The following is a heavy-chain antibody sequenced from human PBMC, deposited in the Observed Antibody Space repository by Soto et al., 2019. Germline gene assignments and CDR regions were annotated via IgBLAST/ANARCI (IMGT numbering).Heavy chain of an antibody. D-gene: IGHD2-2*02. V-gene: IGHV1-69*01. Sequence: QVQLVQSGAEVKKPGSSVKVSCKASGGTFSSYAISWVRQAPGQGLEWMGGSIHIFGTANYAQKFQGKVTITADESTSTAYMELSSLRSEDTAVYYCAVVDCSSTSCYKGYYYYGMDVWGQGTTVTVSS. J-gene: IGHJ6*02. CDR1: GGTFSSYA. CDR3: AVVDCSSTSCYKGYYYYGMDV. CDR2: SIHIFGTA.